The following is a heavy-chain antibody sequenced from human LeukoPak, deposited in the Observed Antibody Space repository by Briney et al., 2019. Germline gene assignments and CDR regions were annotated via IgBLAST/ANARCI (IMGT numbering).Heavy chain of an antibody. D-gene: IGHD4/OR15-4a*01. V-gene: IGHV1-18*01. Sequence: ASGKVSCKASGYTVTSYGISWVRQAPGQGLEWMGGISAYNGSTNYAQKLQGRVTMTTDTSTSTACMELRSLRSDDTAVYYCARVSQLTFDYWGQGTLVTVSS. CDR2: ISAYNGST. J-gene: IGHJ4*02. CDR3: ARVSQLTFDY. CDR1: GYTVTSYG.